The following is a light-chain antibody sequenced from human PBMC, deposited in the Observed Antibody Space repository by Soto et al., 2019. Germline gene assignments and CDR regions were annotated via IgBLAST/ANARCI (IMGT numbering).Light chain of an antibody. CDR1: QSISSW. V-gene: IGKV1-5*03. J-gene: IGKJ5*01. Sequence: DIQMTQSPSTLSASVGDRVTITCRASQSISSWLAWYQQKPGKAPKLLIYKASSLESGVPSRFSGSGSGTEFTLTISSLQPDDFATYYCQQYNSYPLTFVQGTRLEIK. CDR2: KAS. CDR3: QQYNSYPLT.